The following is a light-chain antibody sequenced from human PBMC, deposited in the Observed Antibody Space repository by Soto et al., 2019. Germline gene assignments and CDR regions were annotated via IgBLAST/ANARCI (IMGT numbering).Light chain of an antibody. Sequence: QSALTQPASVSGSPGQSITISCTGTSSDVGGYNYVSWYQQHPGKAPNLIIFDVSNRPSGVSKRFSGSKSGSSASLTISGLQAEDEADYYCSSYTGSNTPVVFGGGTKLTVL. CDR1: SSDVGGYNY. V-gene: IGLV2-14*01. CDR3: SSYTGSNTPVV. CDR2: DVS. J-gene: IGLJ2*01.